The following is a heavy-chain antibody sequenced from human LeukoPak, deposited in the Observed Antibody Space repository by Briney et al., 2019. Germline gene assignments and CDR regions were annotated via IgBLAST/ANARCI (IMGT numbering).Heavy chain of an antibody. J-gene: IGHJ4*02. Sequence: ASVKVSCKASGGTFSSYAISWVRQAPGQGLEWMGGIIPIFGTANYAQKFQGRVTITADKSTSTAYMELSSLRSEDTAVYYCARDRYSSSASGLWGQGTLVTVSS. CDR1: GGTFSSYA. V-gene: IGHV1-69*06. CDR2: IIPIFGTA. D-gene: IGHD6-13*01. CDR3: ARDRYSSSASGL.